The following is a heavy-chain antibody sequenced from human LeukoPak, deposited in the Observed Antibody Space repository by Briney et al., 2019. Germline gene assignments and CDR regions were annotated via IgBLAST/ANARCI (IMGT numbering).Heavy chain of an antibody. CDR3: ARGGRYSYGSSDY. D-gene: IGHD5-18*01. CDR2: IYPGDSDT. CDR1: GYSFTNYW. Sequence: GESLKISCKDSGYSFTNYWIGWVRQMPGKGLEWMGIIYPGDSDTRYRPSFEGQVTISADKSISTAYLQWSSLQASDTAIYYCARGGRYSYGSSDYWGQGTLVTVSS. J-gene: IGHJ4*02. V-gene: IGHV5-51*01.